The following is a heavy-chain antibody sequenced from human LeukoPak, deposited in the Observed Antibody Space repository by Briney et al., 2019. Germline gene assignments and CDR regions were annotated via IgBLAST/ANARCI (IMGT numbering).Heavy chain of an antibody. V-gene: IGHV4-59*01. Sequence: SETLSLTCTVSGGSISGYYWSWIRQPPGKGLEWIGYIYYSGSTNYNPSLKSRVTISVDASKNQFSLKLSSVTAADTAVYYCARAYGGSGSYATYYYYYGMDVWGQGTTVTVSS. J-gene: IGHJ6*02. D-gene: IGHD3-10*01. CDR3: ARAYGGSGSYATYYYYYGMDV. CDR1: GGSISGYY. CDR2: IYYSGST.